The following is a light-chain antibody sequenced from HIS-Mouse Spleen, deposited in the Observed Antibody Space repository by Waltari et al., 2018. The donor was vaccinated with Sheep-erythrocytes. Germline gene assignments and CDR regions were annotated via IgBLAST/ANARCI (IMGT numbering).Light chain of an antibody. CDR1: KLGDKY. V-gene: IGLV3-1*01. Sequence: SYELTQPPSVSVSPGQTASITCSGDKLGDKYACWYQQKPGQSPVLVIYQDIKRPSGSPERFSGSNSGNPATLTISGTQAMDEADYYCQSADSSGTYVFGTGTKVTVL. J-gene: IGLJ1*01. CDR3: QSADSSGTYV. CDR2: QDI.